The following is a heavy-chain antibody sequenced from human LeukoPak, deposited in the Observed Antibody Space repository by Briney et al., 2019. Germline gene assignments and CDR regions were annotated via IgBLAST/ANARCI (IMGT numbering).Heavy chain of an antibody. CDR3: ARGPPESSSSDY. D-gene: IGHD6-13*01. Sequence: GASVTVSFKASVYTFTIYDINWVRQAPGQGRGGMGWMNPKNANTGYAHKFQGRVTMTRNTSISTAYMEVTSLRSEDTAVYYCARGPPESSSSDYWGQGTLVTVSS. V-gene: IGHV1-8*01. CDR2: MNPKNANT. J-gene: IGHJ4*02. CDR1: VYTFTIYD.